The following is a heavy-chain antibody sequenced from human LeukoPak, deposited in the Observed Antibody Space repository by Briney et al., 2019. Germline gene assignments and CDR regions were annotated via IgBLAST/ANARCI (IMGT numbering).Heavy chain of an antibody. Sequence: GASAKVSCEVSGYTLTELSMHWVRQAPGKGLEWMGGFDPEDGETIYAQKFQGRVTMTEDTSTDTAYMELSSLRSEDTAVYYCATYLPMVRGVLPWFDPWGQGTLVTVSS. V-gene: IGHV1-24*01. J-gene: IGHJ5*02. CDR2: FDPEDGET. D-gene: IGHD3-10*01. CDR3: ATYLPMVRGVLPWFDP. CDR1: GYTLTELS.